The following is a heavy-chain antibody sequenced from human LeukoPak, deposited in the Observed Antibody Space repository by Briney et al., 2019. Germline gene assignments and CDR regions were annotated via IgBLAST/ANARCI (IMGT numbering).Heavy chain of an antibody. J-gene: IGHJ4*02. V-gene: IGHV4-59*08. D-gene: IGHD6-13*01. CDR1: GGSISSEY. CDR3: ARHGSGWFYFDY. Sequence: PSETLSLTCTVSGGSISSEYWSWIRQPPGKGLEWIGYIYYSGSTNYNPSLKSRVTISVDTSKDQFSLKLSSVTAADTAVYYCARHGSGWFYFDYWGQGTLVTVSS. CDR2: IYYSGST.